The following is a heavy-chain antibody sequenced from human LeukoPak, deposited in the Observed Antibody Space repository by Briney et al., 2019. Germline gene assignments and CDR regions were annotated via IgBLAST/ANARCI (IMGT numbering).Heavy chain of an antibody. J-gene: IGHJ3*02. CDR1: GYSISSGYY. CDR3: ARGVITFGGVIYSGAFDT. V-gene: IGHV4-38-2*02. D-gene: IGHD3-16*02. CDR2: IYHSGST. Sequence: SETLSLTCTVSGYSISSGYYWGWIRQPPGKGLGWIGSIYHSGSTYYNPSLKSRVSISVDTSKNQFSLKLSSVTAADTAVYYCARGVITFGGVIYSGAFDTWGQGTMVTVSS.